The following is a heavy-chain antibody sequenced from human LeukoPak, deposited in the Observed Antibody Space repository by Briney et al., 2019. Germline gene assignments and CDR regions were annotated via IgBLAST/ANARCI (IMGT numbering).Heavy chain of an antibody. CDR1: GFTFSSYS. CDR2: ISSSSSYI. D-gene: IGHD6-13*01. V-gene: IGHV3-21*04. J-gene: IGHJ4*02. Sequence: GGSLRLSCAASGFTFSSYSMNWVRQAPGKGLEWVSSISSSSSYIYYADSVKGRFTISRDNAKNSLYLQMNSLRSEDTAVYYCARGSSSWYKDYFDYWGQGTLVTVSS. CDR3: ARGSSSWYKDYFDY.